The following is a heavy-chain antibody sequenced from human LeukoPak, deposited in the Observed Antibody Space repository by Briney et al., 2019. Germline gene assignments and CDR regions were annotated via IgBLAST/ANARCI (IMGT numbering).Heavy chain of an antibody. J-gene: IGHJ4*02. V-gene: IGHV1-18*01. D-gene: IGHD5-18*01. CDR2: ISAYNGNT. CDR1: GYTFTSYG. CDR3: AKRGYSYGEFDY. Sequence: ASVKVSCKASGYTFTSYGISWVRQAPGQGLEWMGWISAYNGNTNYAQKLQGRVTMTTDTSTSTAYMELRSLRSEDTAVYYCAKRGYSYGEFDYWGQGTLVTVSS.